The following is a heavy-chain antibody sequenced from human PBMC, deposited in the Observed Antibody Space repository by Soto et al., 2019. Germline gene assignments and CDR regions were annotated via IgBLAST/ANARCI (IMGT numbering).Heavy chain of an antibody. CDR3: ARDRGMAARRVNYYYYYGMDV. CDR1: GYTFTSYA. Sequence: GASVKVSCKASGYTFTSYAMNWVRQAPGQGLEWMGWINTNTGNPTYAQGFTGRFVFSLDTSVSTAYLQICSLKAEDTAVYYCARDRGMAARRVNYYYYYGMDVWGQGTTVTVSS. CDR2: INTNTGNP. D-gene: IGHD6-6*01. J-gene: IGHJ6*02. V-gene: IGHV7-4-1*01.